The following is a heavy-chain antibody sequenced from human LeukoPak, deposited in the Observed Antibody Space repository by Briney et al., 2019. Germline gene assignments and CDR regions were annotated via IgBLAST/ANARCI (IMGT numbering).Heavy chain of an antibody. CDR1: GFTFSSYA. Sequence: GGSLRLSCAASGFTFSSYAMHWVRRAPGKGLEWVAVISYDGSNKYYADSVKGRFTISRDNSKNTLYLQMNSLRAEDTAVYYCARDLEGFGEVDYWGQGTLVTVSS. V-gene: IGHV3-30-3*01. CDR3: ARDLEGFGEVDY. CDR2: ISYDGSNK. J-gene: IGHJ4*02. D-gene: IGHD3-10*01.